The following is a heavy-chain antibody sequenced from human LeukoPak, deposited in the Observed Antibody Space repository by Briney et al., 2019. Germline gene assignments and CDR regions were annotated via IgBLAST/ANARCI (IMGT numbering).Heavy chain of an antibody. D-gene: IGHD2-2*01. CDR3: AREDGGRDGSTSCYFDY. CDR2: IYYSGST. CDR1: GGSISSGGYY. Sequence: SETLSLTCTVSGGSISSGGYYWSWIRQHPGKGLEWIGYIYYSGSTYYNPSLKSRVTISVDTSKNQFSLKLSSVTAADTAVYYCAREDGGRDGSTSCYFDYWGQGTLVTVSS. J-gene: IGHJ4*02. V-gene: IGHV4-31*03.